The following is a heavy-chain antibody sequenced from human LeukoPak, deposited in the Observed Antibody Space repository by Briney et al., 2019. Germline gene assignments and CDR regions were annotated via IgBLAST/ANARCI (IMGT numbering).Heavy chain of an antibody. Sequence: GGSLRLSCAASGFTFSSYAMNWVRQAPGKGLEWVSVISGSDGSTYYADSVKGRFTISRDNSRNTLYVQMNSLTAEDTAVYYCAKDRHCSSISCYRGYFDYWGQGTLVTVSS. CDR3: AKDRHCSSISCYRGYFDY. CDR1: GFTFSSYA. CDR2: ISGSDGST. V-gene: IGHV3-23*01. D-gene: IGHD2-2*01. J-gene: IGHJ4*02.